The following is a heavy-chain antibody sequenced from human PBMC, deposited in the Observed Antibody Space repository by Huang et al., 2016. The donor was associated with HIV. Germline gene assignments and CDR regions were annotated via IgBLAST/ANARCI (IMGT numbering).Heavy chain of an antibody. V-gene: IGHV5-51*01. CDR2: IYPGDSDT. D-gene: IGHD3-10*01. CDR3: ARLIGSPSFYYGLDV. CDR1: GYRFRSNW. Sequence: EVQLVQSGAEVKKPGESLKISCKGSGYRFRSNWIGWVRQMPGKGLEWMGIIYPGDSDTRYSPSFQGQGTISADKSINTAYLQWSSLKASDTAMYYCARLIGSPSFYYGLDVWGQGTTVTVSS. J-gene: IGHJ6*02.